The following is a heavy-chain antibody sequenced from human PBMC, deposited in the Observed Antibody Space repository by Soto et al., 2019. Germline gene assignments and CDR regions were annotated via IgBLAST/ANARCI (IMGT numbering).Heavy chain of an antibody. J-gene: IGHJ4*02. CDR2: IYHTGST. CDR3: ARGGSIAVGLDY. V-gene: IGHV4-4*02. Sequence: QVRLQESGPGLVKPSGALSLTCTVSGGSISSSSNWWSWVRQPPGKGLEWFGEIYHTGSTNYNPSLKSRTTIPVDKSKNQFSLKLTSVTAADTAVYYCARGGSIAVGLDYWGQGILVTVSS. CDR1: GGSISSSSNW. D-gene: IGHD2-2*01.